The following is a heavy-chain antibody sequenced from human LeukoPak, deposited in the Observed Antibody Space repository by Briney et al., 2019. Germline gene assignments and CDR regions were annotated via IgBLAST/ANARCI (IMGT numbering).Heavy chain of an antibody. Sequence: PGGSLRLSCAASGFTFSSYSMNWVRQAPGKGLEWVSSITSSSSYIYYADSVKGRFTISRDNAKNSLYLQMNSLRAEDTAVYYCARGEVGGLWFNFDYWGQGTLVTVSS. J-gene: IGHJ4*02. D-gene: IGHD5-18*01. V-gene: IGHV3-21*01. CDR2: ITSSSSYI. CDR1: GFTFSSYS. CDR3: ARGEVGGLWFNFDY.